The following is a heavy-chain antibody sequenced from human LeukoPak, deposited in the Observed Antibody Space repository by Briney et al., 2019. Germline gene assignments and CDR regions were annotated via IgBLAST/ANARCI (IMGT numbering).Heavy chain of an antibody. Sequence: GRSLRLSCAASGFTFSSYGMHWVRQAPGKGLEWVAVISYDGSNKYYADSVKGRFTISRDNSKNTLYLQMNSLRAEDTAVYYCARGRSGSYYFDYWGQGTLVTVSS. D-gene: IGHD1-26*01. CDR1: GFTFSSYG. V-gene: IGHV3-30*03. J-gene: IGHJ4*02. CDR2: ISYDGSNK. CDR3: ARGRSGSYYFDY.